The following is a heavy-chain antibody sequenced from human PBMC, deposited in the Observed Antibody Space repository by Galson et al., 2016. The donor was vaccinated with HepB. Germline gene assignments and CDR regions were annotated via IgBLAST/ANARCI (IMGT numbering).Heavy chain of an antibody. V-gene: IGHV1-69*13. D-gene: IGHD1-26*01. CDR1: GVTFNTYA. CDR3: SRSNMGATFDGVFDI. Sequence: SVKVSCKASGVTFNTYAISWVRQAPGQGLEWMGGIIPIFGTANYAQKFQGRVTITADGSTSTAYMELSSLRSEVPAVYYCSRSNMGATFDGVFDIWGQGTMVTVSS. CDR2: IIPIFGTA. J-gene: IGHJ3*02.